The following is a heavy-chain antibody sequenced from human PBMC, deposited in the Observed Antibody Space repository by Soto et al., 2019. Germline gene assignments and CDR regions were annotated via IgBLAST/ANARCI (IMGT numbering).Heavy chain of an antibody. J-gene: IGHJ6*03. D-gene: IGHD2-2*02. CDR1: GFTFSSYW. Sequence: GGSLRLSCAASGFTFSSYWMHWVRQAPGKRLVWVSRINSDGSSTSYADSVKGRFTISRDNAKNTLYLQMNSLRAEDTAVYYCARDQIVVVPAAIEPEYYYYMDVWGKGTTVTVSS. V-gene: IGHV3-74*01. CDR3: ARDQIVVVPAAIEPEYYYYMDV. CDR2: INSDGSST.